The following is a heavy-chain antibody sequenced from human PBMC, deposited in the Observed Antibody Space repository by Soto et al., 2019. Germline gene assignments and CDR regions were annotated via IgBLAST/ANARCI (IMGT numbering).Heavy chain of an antibody. CDR1: GFTFTNYW. V-gene: IGHV3-74*01. J-gene: IGHJ4*02. CDR3: ASLPLAVSPVPGNEGPDY. Sequence: EVQLVESGGDLVQPGGSLRLSCAASGFTFTNYWMHWVRQAPGRGLLWISRINPDGSTTFYADSVKGRFTISRDNAKNTLYLQMTSLRGEDTAVYYGASLPLAVSPVPGNEGPDYWGQGTLVTVSS. D-gene: IGHD6-19*01. CDR2: INPDGSTT.